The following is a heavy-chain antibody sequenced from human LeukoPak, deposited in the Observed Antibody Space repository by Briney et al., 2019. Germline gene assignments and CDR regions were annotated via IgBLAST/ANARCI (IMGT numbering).Heavy chain of an antibody. CDR3: ARDLVRWNYDILTGYFDPVGPTEA. CDR1: GYTFTSYG. CDR2: ISAYNGNT. Sequence: ASVKVSCKASGYTFTSYGISWVRQAPGQGLEWMGWISAYNGNTNYAQKLQGRVTMTTDTSTSTAYMELRSLRSDDTAVYYCARDLVRWNYDILTGYFDPVGPTEAWGQGTLVTVSS. V-gene: IGHV1-18*01. D-gene: IGHD3-9*01. J-gene: IGHJ5*02.